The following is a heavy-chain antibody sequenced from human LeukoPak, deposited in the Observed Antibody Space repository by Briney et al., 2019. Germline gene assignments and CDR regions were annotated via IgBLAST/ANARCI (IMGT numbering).Heavy chain of an antibody. V-gene: IGHV3-7*01. Sequence: PGGSLRLSCAVSGFTFSDYWVTWVRQTPGKGLEFVANINRDGSVENYVDSVKGRFTISRDNAKNSLYLQMTSLRVDDTAIYYCARDPGFSSFDYWGQGTLVTVSS. CDR1: GFTFSDYW. CDR2: INRDGSVE. J-gene: IGHJ4*02. CDR3: ARDPGFSSFDY. D-gene: IGHD3-3*02.